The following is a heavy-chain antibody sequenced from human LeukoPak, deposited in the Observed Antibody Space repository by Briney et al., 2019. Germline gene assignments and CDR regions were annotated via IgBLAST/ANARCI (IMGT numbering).Heavy chain of an antibody. CDR2: IKSKTDGGTT. Sequence: GGSLRLSCAASGFTFSNAWMSWVRQAPGKGLEWVGRIKSKTDGGTTDYAAPVKGRFTISRDDSKNTLYLQMNSPKTEDTAVYYCTTDLIAVRFRNNDYWGQGTLVTVSS. CDR3: TTDLIAVRFRNNDY. J-gene: IGHJ4*02. CDR1: GFTFSNAW. V-gene: IGHV3-15*01. D-gene: IGHD3-3*01.